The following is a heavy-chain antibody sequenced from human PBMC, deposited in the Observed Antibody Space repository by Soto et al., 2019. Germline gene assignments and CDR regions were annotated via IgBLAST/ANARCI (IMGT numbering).Heavy chain of an antibody. J-gene: IGHJ4*02. CDR1: GGSVSSGDYY. D-gene: IGHD6-6*01. CDR3: ARVGNIAARPFDY. CDR2: IYYSGST. Sequence: SETLSLTCTVSGGSVSSGDYYWSWIRQPPGKGLEWIGYIYYSGSTNYNPSLKSRVTISVDTSKNQFSLKLSSVTAADTAVYYCARVGNIAARPFDYWGQGTLVTVSS. V-gene: IGHV4-61*08.